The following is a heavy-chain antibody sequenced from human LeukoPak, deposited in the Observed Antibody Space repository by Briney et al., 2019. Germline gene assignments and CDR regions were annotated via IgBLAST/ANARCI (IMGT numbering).Heavy chain of an antibody. V-gene: IGHV3-21*04. J-gene: IGHJ4*02. CDR1: GSTFSSYS. D-gene: IGHD4-17*01. Sequence: GGSLRLSCAASGSTFSSYSMNWVRQAPGKGLEWVSSVSRSSSYIYYVDSVKGRFTISRDNSKNTLYLQMNSLRAEDTAVYYCAKDIDYGDYVVSWGQGTLVTVSS. CDR2: VSRSSSYI. CDR3: AKDIDYGDYVVS.